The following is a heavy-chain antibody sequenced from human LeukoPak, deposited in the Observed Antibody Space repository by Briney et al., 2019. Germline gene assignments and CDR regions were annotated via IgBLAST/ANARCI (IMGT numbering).Heavy chain of an antibody. J-gene: IGHJ4*02. CDR3: ATDCSGNRCYSL. CDR2: ISGDGGST. D-gene: IGHD2-15*01. Sequence: PGGSLRLSCAVSGFTFNYYAMNWVRQAPGKGLEWVSFISGDGGSTYYADSVKGRFTISRDNSKNSLYLQMNSLRLGDTALYYCATDCSGNRCYSLWGQGTLVTVSS. V-gene: IGHV3-43*02. CDR1: GFTFNYYA.